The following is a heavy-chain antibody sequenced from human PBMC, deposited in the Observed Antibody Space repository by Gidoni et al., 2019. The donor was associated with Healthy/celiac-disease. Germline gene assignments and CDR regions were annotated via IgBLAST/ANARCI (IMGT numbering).Heavy chain of an antibody. Sequence: QGQLQESGPGLVKHSATLSLPCTVSGGSISSYYWSWIRQPPGKGLEWIGYIDYSGSTNYNPSLKSRVTISVDTSKNQFSLKLSSVTAADTAVYYCARVSIAAAGTNFDYWGQGTLVTVSS. CDR1: GGSISSYY. V-gene: IGHV4-59*01. CDR2: IDYSGST. D-gene: IGHD6-13*01. CDR3: ARVSIAAAGTNFDY. J-gene: IGHJ4*02.